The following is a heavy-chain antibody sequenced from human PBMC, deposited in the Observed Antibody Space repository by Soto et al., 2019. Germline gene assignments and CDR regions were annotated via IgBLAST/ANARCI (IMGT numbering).Heavy chain of an antibody. V-gene: IGHV3-15*07. D-gene: IGHD5-12*01. CDR3: TSFTWGRDGYNWHYYYVMDV. CDR2: IKSKTDGGTT. CDR1: GFTFSNAW. Sequence: PGGSLRLSCAASGFTFSNAWMNWVRQAPGKGLEWVGRIKSKTDGGTTDYAAPVKGRFTIPRDDSKNTLYLQMNSLKTEDTAVYYCTSFTWGRDGYNWHYYYVMDVWGQGTTVTVSS. J-gene: IGHJ6*01.